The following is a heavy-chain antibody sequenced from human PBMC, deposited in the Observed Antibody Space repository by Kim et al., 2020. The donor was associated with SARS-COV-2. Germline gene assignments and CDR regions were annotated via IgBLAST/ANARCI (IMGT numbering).Heavy chain of an antibody. CDR1: GYIFTNYP. J-gene: IGHJ4*02. CDR2: INTNTGNP. CDR3: ARSRGVRGLLITEDFDF. Sequence: ASVKVSCKASGYIFTNYPINWVRQAPGQGLEYMGWINTNTGNPTYVQGFTGRFVFSLATSVSTADLQISSLRAEDAAFYYCARSRGVRGLLITEDFDFWGQGTLVTVSS. V-gene: IGHV7-4-1*02. D-gene: IGHD3-10*01.